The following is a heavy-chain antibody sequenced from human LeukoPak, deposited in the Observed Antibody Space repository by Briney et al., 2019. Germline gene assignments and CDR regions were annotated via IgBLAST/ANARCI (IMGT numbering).Heavy chain of an antibody. CDR2: IYHSGST. CDR3: ARAYSSGWPYFDY. Sequence: PSGTLSLTCAVSGGSISSSNWWSWVRQPPGKGLEWIGEIYHSGSTNYNPSLKSRVTISVDKSKNQFSLKLSSVTAADTAGYYCARAYSSGWPYFDYWGQGTLVTVSS. V-gene: IGHV4-4*02. J-gene: IGHJ4*02. D-gene: IGHD6-19*01. CDR1: GGSISSSNW.